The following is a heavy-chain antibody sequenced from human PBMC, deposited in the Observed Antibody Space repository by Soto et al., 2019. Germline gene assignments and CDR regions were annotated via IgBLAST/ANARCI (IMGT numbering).Heavy chain of an antibody. J-gene: IGHJ6*02. CDR3: VKAGVLRYFDWLPPNGMDV. D-gene: IGHD3-9*01. Sequence: PAGSLRLSWSASGFNFSSYAMHWVRQAPGKGLEYVSAIISNGGSTYYADSVKGRFTISRDNSKNTLYLQMSSLRAEDTAVYYCVKAGVLRYFDWLPPNGMDVWGQGTTVTVSS. CDR2: IISNGGST. CDR1: GFNFSSYA. V-gene: IGHV3-64D*06.